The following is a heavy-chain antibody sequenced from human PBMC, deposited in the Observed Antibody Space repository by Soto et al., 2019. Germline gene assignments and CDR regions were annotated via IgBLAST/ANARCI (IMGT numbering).Heavy chain of an antibody. Sequence: PSETLSLTCTVSGGSISSGDYYWIWIRQPPGKVLEWIGYIYYSGSTYYNPSLKSRVTISVDTSKNQFSLKLSSVTAADTAVYYCARTMVRGVIEFDYWGQGTLVTVSS. CDR2: IYYSGST. D-gene: IGHD3-10*01. CDR3: ARTMVRGVIEFDY. V-gene: IGHV4-30-4*01. CDR1: GGSISSGDYY. J-gene: IGHJ4*02.